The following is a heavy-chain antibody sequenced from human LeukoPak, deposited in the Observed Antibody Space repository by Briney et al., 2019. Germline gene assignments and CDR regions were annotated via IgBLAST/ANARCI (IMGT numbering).Heavy chain of an antibody. J-gene: IGHJ4*02. V-gene: IGHV3-21*04. CDR2: ISSSSSYI. CDR3: TRVGGSYSPAYFDY. CDR1: GFTFSSYS. Sequence: GGSLRLSCAASGFTFSSYSMNWVRQAPGKGLEWVSSISSSSSYIYYADSVKGRFTISRDNAKNSLYLQMNSLKTEDTAVYYCTRVGGSYSPAYFDYWGQGTLVTVSS. D-gene: IGHD1-26*01.